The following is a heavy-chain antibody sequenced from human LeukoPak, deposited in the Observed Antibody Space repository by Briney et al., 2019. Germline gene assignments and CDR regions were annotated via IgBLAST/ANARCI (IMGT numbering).Heavy chain of an antibody. CDR1: GFTFSDYG. CDR2: IRYDGSDK. Sequence: PGGSLRLSCAASGFTFSDYGMLWVRQAPRKGLEWVAFIRYDGSDKYYADSVKGRFTISRDNSKNTLYVQMNTLRAEDTAVYHCAKDIGRSSYYYFDYWGQGTLVTVSS. CDR3: AKDIGRSSYYYFDY. V-gene: IGHV3-30*02. D-gene: IGHD6-13*01. J-gene: IGHJ4*02.